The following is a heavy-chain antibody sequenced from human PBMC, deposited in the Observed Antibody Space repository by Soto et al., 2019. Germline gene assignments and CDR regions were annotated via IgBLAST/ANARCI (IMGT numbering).Heavy chain of an antibody. J-gene: IGHJ3*02. CDR2: IGTAGDT. V-gene: IGHV3-13*01. D-gene: IGHD1-26*01. CDR1: GFTFSNYD. CDR3: AKDRGSLFRRGSDNNAFDI. Sequence: PGGSLRLSCAASGFTFSNYDMYWVRQVTGKGLEWVSAIGTAGDTYYPGSVKGRFTVSRENAKNSLYLQMNSLRAEDTAVYYCAKDRGSLFRRGSDNNAFDIWGQGTMVTVSS.